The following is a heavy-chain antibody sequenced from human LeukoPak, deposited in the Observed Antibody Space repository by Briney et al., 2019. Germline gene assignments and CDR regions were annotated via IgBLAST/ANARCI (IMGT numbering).Heavy chain of an antibody. Sequence: SETLSLTCAVYGGSFSGYYWSWIRQPPGKGLEWIGEINHSGSTNYNLSLKSRVTISVDTSKNQFSLKLSSVTAADKAVYYCARSCRILDIVATIRARLGGNGFDIWGQGTMVTVSS. V-gene: IGHV4-34*01. CDR1: GGSFSGYY. CDR3: ARSCRILDIVATIRARLGGNGFDI. CDR2: INHSGST. D-gene: IGHD5-12*01. J-gene: IGHJ3*02.